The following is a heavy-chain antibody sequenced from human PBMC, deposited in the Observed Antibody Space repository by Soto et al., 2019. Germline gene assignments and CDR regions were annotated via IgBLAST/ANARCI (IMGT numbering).Heavy chain of an antibody. V-gene: IGHV3-48*02. CDR3: ARIYRRDGNKYADY. CDR1: GFTFSSFN. Sequence: EMQLVESGGGLVQPGESLRLSCAASGFTFSSFNMHWVRQAPGKGLEWVSYISASSTTVYYADSVKGRFTISRDNAKNSLYLQMNSLRDEDTAVYYCARIYRRDGNKYADYWGQGTLVTVSS. J-gene: IGHJ4*02. D-gene: IGHD3-16*02. CDR2: ISASSTTV.